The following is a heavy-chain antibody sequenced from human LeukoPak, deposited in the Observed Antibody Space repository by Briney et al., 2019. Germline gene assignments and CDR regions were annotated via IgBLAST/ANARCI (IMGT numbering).Heavy chain of an antibody. CDR1: GYTFTSYG. D-gene: IGHD6-19*01. CDR2: IIPVFGTA. CDR3: AKDESPLGRWLVHGVY. V-gene: IGHV1-69*13. Sequence: SVKVSCKASGYTFTSYGISWVRQAPGQGLEWMGGIIPVFGTANYAQKFQGRVTITADDSTRTAYMELSSLKSEDTAVYYCAKDESPLGRWLVHGVYWGQGTLVTVSS. J-gene: IGHJ4*02.